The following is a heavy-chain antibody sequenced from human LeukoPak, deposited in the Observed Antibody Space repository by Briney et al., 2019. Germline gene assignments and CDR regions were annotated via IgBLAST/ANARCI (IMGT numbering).Heavy chain of an antibody. CDR3: SRSHDYGGLYFYYYMDV. Sequence: PSETLSLTCTVSGGSISSRSDYWGWIRQTPGKGLEWIGNLDSSGSTYYNPSLKSRVTISVGTSKNQFPLNLRSVTAADTAIYFCSRSHDYGGLYFYYYMDVWGKGTTVTVSS. CDR2: LDSSGST. D-gene: IGHD4-23*01. V-gene: IGHV4-39*01. J-gene: IGHJ6*03. CDR1: GGSISSRSDY.